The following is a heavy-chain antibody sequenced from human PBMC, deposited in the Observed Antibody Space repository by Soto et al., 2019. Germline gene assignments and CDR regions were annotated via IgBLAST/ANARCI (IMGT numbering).Heavy chain of an antibody. V-gene: IGHV3-15*07. CDR1: GFSITNTW. J-gene: IGHJ4*02. CDR3: NSYPDFWGGHTPL. Sequence: EVQLVESGGGLVQPGGSLRLSCAASGFSITNTWMHWVRQAPGKGLEWVGRVKSKADGGTADYAAPVKGRFTVSRDDSKNTQYLQMNCLKMEDTAVYYWNSYPDFWGGHTPLWGQGTLVTVSS. D-gene: IGHD3-3*01. CDR2: VKSKADGGTA.